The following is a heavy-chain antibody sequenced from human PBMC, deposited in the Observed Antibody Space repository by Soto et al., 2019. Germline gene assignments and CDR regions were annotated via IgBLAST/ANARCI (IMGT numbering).Heavy chain of an antibody. CDR1: GYTFRGYS. CDR2: IFIGNGDT. J-gene: IGHJ2*01. V-gene: IGHV1-3*04. Sequence: QVQIVQSGAEVKKPGASVKVSCKAPGYTFRGYSMHWVRQAPGQRLEWMGWIFIGNGDTKYSQNFQDRVTMTRDTSAATVYTELSNLTSEDTAVYYCARDRTRSLFPKYWYFDLWGRGTLVTV. CDR3: ARDRTRSLFPKYWYFDL.